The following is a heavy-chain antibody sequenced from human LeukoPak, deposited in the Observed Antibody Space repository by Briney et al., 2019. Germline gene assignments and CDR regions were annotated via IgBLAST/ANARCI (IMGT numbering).Heavy chain of an antibody. Sequence: ASVKVSCKASGYTFTSYDINWVRQATGQGLEWMGWMNPNSGNTGYAQKFQGRVTMTTDTSTSTAYMELRSLRSDDTAVYYCARALDGYNSFYSLWGQGTLVTVSS. J-gene: IGHJ4*02. CDR1: GYTFTSYD. CDR2: MNPNSGNT. CDR3: ARALDGYNSFYSL. V-gene: IGHV1-8*01. D-gene: IGHD5-24*01.